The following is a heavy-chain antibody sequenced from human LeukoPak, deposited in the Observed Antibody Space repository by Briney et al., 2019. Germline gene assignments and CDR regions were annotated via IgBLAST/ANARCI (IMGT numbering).Heavy chain of an antibody. D-gene: IGHD3-22*01. V-gene: IGHV4-34*01. J-gene: IGHJ4*02. CDR3: ARDLRYYDSSGYYYY. CDR1: GGSFSGYY. Sequence: SETLSLTCAVYGGSFSGYYWSWIRQPPGKGLEWIGEINHSGSTNYNPSLKSRVTISVDTSKNQFSLKLSSVTAADTAVYYCARDLRYYDSSGYYYYWGQGTLVTVSS. CDR2: INHSGST.